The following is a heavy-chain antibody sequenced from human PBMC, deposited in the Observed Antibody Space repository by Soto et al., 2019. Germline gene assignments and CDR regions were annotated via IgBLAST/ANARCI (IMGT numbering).Heavy chain of an antibody. Sequence: QVQLVQSGAEVKKPGASVKVSCKASGYTFTSYAMHWVRQAPGQRLEWMGWINAGIGNTKYSQRFQGRVTITRDTSASTAYMELSSLRSEDTAVYYCARASPPGDYWGQGTLVTFSS. J-gene: IGHJ4*02. CDR1: GYTFTSYA. CDR3: ARASPPGDY. V-gene: IGHV1-3*01. CDR2: INAGIGNT.